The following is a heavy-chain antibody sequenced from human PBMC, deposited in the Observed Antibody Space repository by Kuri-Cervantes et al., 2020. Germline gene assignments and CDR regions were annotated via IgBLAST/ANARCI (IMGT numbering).Heavy chain of an antibody. Sequence: GSLRLSCTVSGGSISSSSYYWGWSRQPPGKGLEWIGNIYYSGSTYYNPSLKSRVTISVDTSKNQFSLKLSSVTAADTAVYYCARGLDYYGSGSSYWYFDLWGRGTLVTVSS. CDR1: GGSISSSSYY. V-gene: IGHV4-39*07. J-gene: IGHJ2*01. D-gene: IGHD3-10*01. CDR2: IYYSGST. CDR3: ARGLDYYGSGSSYWYFDL.